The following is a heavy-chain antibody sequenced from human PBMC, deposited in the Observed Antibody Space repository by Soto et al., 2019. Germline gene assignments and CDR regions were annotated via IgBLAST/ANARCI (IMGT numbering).Heavy chain of an antibody. Sequence: PGGSLRLSCVASGFTFSSYWMSWVRQAPGKGLEWVANIKSDGREMYYVDSVKGRFTISRDNARESLYLQMNSLKVEDTAPYYCARDLGVVITAEYFQHWGQGTLVTVSS. CDR1: GFTFSSYW. CDR3: ARDLGVVITAEYFQH. V-gene: IGHV3-7*03. J-gene: IGHJ1*01. CDR2: IKSDGREM. D-gene: IGHD3-22*01.